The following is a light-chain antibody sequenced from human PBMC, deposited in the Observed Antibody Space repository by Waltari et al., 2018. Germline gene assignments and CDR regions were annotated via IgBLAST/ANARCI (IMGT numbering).Light chain of an antibody. CDR3: CSYAGSYPHWV. J-gene: IGLJ3*02. Sequence: QSALTQPRSVSGSPGQSVTISCTGTSSAFGCYNHFSWYQQYPGKAPKLLIYDVTRLPSGVPDRFSGSKSGNTASLTISGLQAEDEADYYCCSYAGSYPHWVFGGGTKLTVL. CDR1: SSAFGCYNH. V-gene: IGLV2-11*01. CDR2: DVT.